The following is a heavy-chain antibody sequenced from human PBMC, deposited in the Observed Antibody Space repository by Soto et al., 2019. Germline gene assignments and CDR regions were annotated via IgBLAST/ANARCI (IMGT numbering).Heavy chain of an antibody. D-gene: IGHD2-21*01. CDR1: GGSLSGSS. J-gene: IGHJ5*02. Sequence: SETLSLTCAISGGSLSGSSWNWIRQFPGKWLEWIGEINHRGSLNYNPSVESRVTISVDESRNKFSLKLRSVTAADTAVDNCAAGGGCINRLMVPFDPWGQGXLVTVSS. CDR2: INHRGSL. V-gene: IGHV4-34*01. CDR3: AAGGGCINRLMVPFDP.